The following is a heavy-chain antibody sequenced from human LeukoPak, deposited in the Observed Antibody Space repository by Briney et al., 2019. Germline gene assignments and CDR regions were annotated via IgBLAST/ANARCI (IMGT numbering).Heavy chain of an antibody. CDR1: GFTFSSYW. Sequence: GGSLRLSCAASGFTFSSYWMHWVRRAPGKGLTWVSRMNSDGSYTNYADSVKGRFTISRDNARSTLYLQMNSLRVEDTAVYYCARVIGGSSGYYHFDFWGQGALVTVSS. V-gene: IGHV3-74*01. D-gene: IGHD3-22*01. J-gene: IGHJ4*02. CDR3: ARVIGGSSGYYHFDF. CDR2: MNSDGSYT.